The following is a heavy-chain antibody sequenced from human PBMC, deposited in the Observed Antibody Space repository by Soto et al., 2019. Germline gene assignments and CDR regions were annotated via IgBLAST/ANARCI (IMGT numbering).Heavy chain of an antibody. Sequence: SETLSLTCTVSGGSISSYYWSWIRQPPGKGLEWIGYIYYSGSTNYNPSLKSRVTISVDTSKNQFSLKLSSVTAADTAVYYCARENLWFGELSGWFDPCGQGTLVTVSS. CDR3: ARENLWFGELSGWFDP. D-gene: IGHD3-10*01. V-gene: IGHV4-59*01. J-gene: IGHJ5*02. CDR1: GGSISSYY. CDR2: IYYSGST.